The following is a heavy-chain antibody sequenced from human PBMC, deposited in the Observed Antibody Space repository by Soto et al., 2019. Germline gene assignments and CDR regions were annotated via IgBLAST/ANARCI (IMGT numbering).Heavy chain of an antibody. CDR3: ARDIVGTNRGFDY. CDR1: GFTFSSCS. CDR2: LSSGSGYI. V-gene: IGHV3-21*01. Sequence: EVQLVESGGGLVKPGGSLRLSCAASGFTFSSCSGNWVRQAPGKGLEWVSSLSSGSGYIYYADSVKGRFTISRDNAKNSLYLQMNSLRAEDTAVYYCARDIVGTNRGFDYWGQGTLVTVSS. D-gene: IGHD1-26*01. J-gene: IGHJ4*02.